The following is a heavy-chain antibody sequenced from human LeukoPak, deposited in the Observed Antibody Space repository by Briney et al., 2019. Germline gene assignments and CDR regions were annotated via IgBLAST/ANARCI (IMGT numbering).Heavy chain of an antibody. CDR3: ARTNLGSGWRFDF. CDR2: LSPSSTTI. J-gene: IGHJ4*02. V-gene: IGHV3-48*01. Sequence: GGSLRLSCAASGFNFIVYRMNWVRQAPGKGLEWLLYLSPSSTTIYYADSVKGRFTVSRDNAKNSLYLQMNSLRAEDTAVYYCARTNLGSGWRFDFWGQGTLVTVSS. D-gene: IGHD6-19*01. CDR1: GFNFIVYR.